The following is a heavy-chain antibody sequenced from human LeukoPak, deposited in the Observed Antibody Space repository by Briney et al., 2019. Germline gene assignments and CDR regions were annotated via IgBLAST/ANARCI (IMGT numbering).Heavy chain of an antibody. CDR1: GFNFNNAW. Sequence: GGSLRLSCTTSGFNFNNAWMNWVRQAPGKGLEWVSSISSSSSYIYYADSVKGRFTISRDNAKNSLYLQMNSLRAEDTAVYYCASEGTPPTNWFDPWGQGTLVTVSS. V-gene: IGHV3-21*01. CDR3: ASEGTPPTNWFDP. J-gene: IGHJ5*02. D-gene: IGHD1-26*01. CDR2: ISSSSSYI.